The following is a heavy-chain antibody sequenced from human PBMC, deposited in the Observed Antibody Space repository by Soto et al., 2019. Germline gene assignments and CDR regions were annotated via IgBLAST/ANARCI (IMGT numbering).Heavy chain of an antibody. D-gene: IGHD2-2*01. CDR2: IIPIFGTA. Sequence: QVQLVQSGAEVKKPGSSVKVSCKASGGTFSSYAISWVRQAPGQGLEWMGGIIPIFGTANHAQKFQGRVTITEDGTKSTGYIELSSLGSEDTAGDYLAEGGSTSPEYHYYGMDVWGQGTTVTVSS. V-gene: IGHV1-69*01. CDR3: AEGGSTSPEYHYYGMDV. CDR1: GGTFSSYA. J-gene: IGHJ6*02.